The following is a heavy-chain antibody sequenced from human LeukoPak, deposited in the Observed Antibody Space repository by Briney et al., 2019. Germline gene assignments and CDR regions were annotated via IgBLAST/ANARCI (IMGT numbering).Heavy chain of an antibody. Sequence: PSETLSLTCAVSGYSISSGYYWGWIRQPAGKGLEWIGRIYTSGSTNYNPSLKSRVTMSVDTSKNQFSLKLSSVTAADTAVYYCARGVVVAVEIGNWFDPWGQGTLVTVSS. CDR2: IYTSGST. V-gene: IGHV4-4*07. CDR3: ARGVVVAVEIGNWFDP. D-gene: IGHD2-15*01. J-gene: IGHJ5*02. CDR1: GYSISSGYY.